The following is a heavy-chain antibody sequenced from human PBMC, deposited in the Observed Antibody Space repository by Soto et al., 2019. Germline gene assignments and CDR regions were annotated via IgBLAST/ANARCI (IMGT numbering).Heavy chain of an antibody. V-gene: IGHV4-39*01. J-gene: IGHJ6*02. CDR2: IYYSGST. CDR3: ARVFYDYVWGSYAKEYYYYGMDV. D-gene: IGHD3-16*01. CDR1: GGSISSSSYY. Sequence: ETLSLTCTVSGGSISSSSYYWGWIRQPPGKGLEWIGSIYYSGSTYYNPSLKSRVTISVDTSKNQFSLKLSSVTAADTAVYYCARVFYDYVWGSYAKEYYYYGMDVWGQGTTVTVSS.